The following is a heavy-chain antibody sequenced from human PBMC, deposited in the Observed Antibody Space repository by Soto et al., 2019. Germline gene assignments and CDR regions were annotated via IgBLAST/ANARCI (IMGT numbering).Heavy chain of an antibody. V-gene: IGHV3-48*01. D-gene: IGHD4-17*01. CDR1: GFTFSSYS. CDR2: ISSSSSTI. CDR3: ARFYGDYVYYYYYYMDV. J-gene: IGHJ6*03. Sequence: EVQLVESGGGLVQPGGSLRLSCAASGFTFSSYSMNWVRQAPGKGLEWVSYISSSSSTIYYADSVKGRFTISRDNAKNSLYLQMNSLRAEDTAVYYCARFYGDYVYYYYYYMDVWGKGTTVTVSS.